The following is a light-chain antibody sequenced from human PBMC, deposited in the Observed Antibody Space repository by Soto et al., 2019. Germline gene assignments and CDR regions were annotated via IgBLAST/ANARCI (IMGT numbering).Light chain of an antibody. V-gene: IGKV3-20*01. Sequence: EIVLTQSPGTLSLSPGERATLSCRASQSVSSDYLSWYQQKPGQPPRLLIYGASYRATGIPDRFSGGGSGTDFTLTISRLEAEDFAVYYCQQYGSTPPVTFGGGTKVDI. CDR1: QSVSSDY. CDR3: QQYGSTPPVT. J-gene: IGKJ4*01. CDR2: GAS.